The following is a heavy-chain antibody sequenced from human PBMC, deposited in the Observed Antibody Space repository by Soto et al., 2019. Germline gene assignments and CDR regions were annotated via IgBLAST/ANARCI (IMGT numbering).Heavy chain of an antibody. J-gene: IGHJ4*02. CDR1: VFSLTTSGAG. D-gene: IGHD3-3*01. CDR2: IYWDDDK. V-gene: IGHV2-5*02. Sequence: QITLNESGPTQVKPRQTLTLTCTLSVFSLTTSGAGVGWIRQSPGKAPEWLALIYWDDDKRYSPSLKRRLTITKDTSKNQVVLTMADLDPADTATYYCAHRVLRTVFGLVTTTAIYFDFWGQGTPVAVSS. CDR3: AHRVLRTVFGLVTTTAIYFDF.